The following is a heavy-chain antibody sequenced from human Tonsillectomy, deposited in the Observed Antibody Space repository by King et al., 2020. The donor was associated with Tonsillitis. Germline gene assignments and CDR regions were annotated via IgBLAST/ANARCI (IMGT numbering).Heavy chain of an antibody. D-gene: IGHD3-3*01. J-gene: IGHJ5*02. CDR2: IDPSDSYT. Sequence: VQLVESGAEVKKPGESLRISCTGSGYSFISYWISWVRQMPGKGLEWMGSIDPSDSYTNYSPSFQGHVTISADKSISTAYLQWSSLKASDTAMYYCARHEGTIFGVAKNWFDPWGLGTLVTVSS. CDR3: ARHEGTIFGVAKNWFDP. CDR1: GYSFISYW. V-gene: IGHV5-10-1*03.